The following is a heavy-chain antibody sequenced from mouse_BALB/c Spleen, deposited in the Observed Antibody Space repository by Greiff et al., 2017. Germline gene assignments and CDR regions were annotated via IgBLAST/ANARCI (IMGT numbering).Heavy chain of an antibody. V-gene: IGHV1-83*01. J-gene: IGHJ4*01. D-gene: IGHD1-1*01. CDR1: GYTFTSYV. CDR2: IAPGSGST. CDR3: ARPLYYYGSRGYAMDY. Sequence: VQLQQSGPELVKPGASVKMSCKASGYTFTSYVMHWVKQKPGQGLEWIGRIAPGSGSTYYNEMFKGKATLTVDTSSSTAYIQLSSLSSEDSAVYFCARPLYYYGSRGYAMDYWGQGTSVTVSS.